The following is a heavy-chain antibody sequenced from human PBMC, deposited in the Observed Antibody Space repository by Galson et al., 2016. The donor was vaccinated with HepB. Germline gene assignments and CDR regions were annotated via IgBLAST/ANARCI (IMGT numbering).Heavy chain of an antibody. J-gene: IGHJ5*02. CDR3: ARDLGGIDP. CDR2: IYSSGSA. V-gene: IGHV4-31*03. Sequence: TLSLTCTVSGASISSGGYFWNWIRQHPVQGLEWLGYIYSSGSAYYDPSLKSRITISIDTSKNQFSLKVNSVTAADTAVYYCARDLGGIDPWGQGTLVTVSA. D-gene: IGHD3-16*01. CDR1: GASISSGGYF.